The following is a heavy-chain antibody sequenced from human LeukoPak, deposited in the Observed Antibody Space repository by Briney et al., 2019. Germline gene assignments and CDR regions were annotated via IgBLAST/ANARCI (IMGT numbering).Heavy chain of an antibody. Sequence: PSETLSLTCAVYGGSFSGYYWSWIRQPPGKGLEWIGEINHSGSTNYNPSLKSRVTISVDTSKNQFSLKLSSVTAADTAVYYCGAIFGAAIAGDYWGQGTLVTVSS. J-gene: IGHJ4*02. CDR3: GAIFGAAIAGDY. CDR1: GGSFSGYY. V-gene: IGHV4-34*01. D-gene: IGHD3-3*01. CDR2: INHSGST.